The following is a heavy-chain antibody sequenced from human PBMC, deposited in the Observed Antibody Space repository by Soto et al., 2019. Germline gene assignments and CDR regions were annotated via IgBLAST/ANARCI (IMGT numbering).Heavy chain of an antibody. CDR2: IYYSGST. CDR1: GGSISSYY. D-gene: IGHD1-26*01. Sequence: PSETLSLTCTVSGGSISSYYWSWIRQPPGKGLECIGYIYYSGSTNYNPSLKSRVTISVDTSKNQFSLKLGSVTAADTAVYYCARRWGRVFDYWGQGTLVTVSS. V-gene: IGHV4-59*08. CDR3: ARRWGRVFDY. J-gene: IGHJ4*02.